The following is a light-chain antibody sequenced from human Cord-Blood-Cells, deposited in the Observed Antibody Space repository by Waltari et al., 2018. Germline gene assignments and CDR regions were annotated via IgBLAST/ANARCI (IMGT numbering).Light chain of an antibody. CDR1: QGISSY. CDR3: QQYYSYPFT. J-gene: IGKJ3*01. CDR2: AAS. Sequence: AIRMTQSPSSFSASTGGRVPITCRASQGISSYLAWYQQKPGKAPKLLIYAASTLQSGVPSRFSGSGSGTDFTLTISCLQSEDFATYYCQQYYSYPFTFGPGTKVDIK. V-gene: IGKV1-8*01.